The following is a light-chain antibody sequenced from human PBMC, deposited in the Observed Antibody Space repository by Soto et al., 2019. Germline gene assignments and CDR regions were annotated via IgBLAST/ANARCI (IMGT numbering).Light chain of an antibody. Sequence: EIVMTQSPGTLSVSPGERVTLSCRASQSVSSKLVWYQRKPGQTPRLLIYDASTRVTGVPGRFSGSGSGTEFTLTISSLQSEDFAVYYCQQYNTWPWTFGQGTKVEIK. CDR2: DAS. CDR3: QQYNTWPWT. V-gene: IGKV3-15*01. J-gene: IGKJ1*01. CDR1: QSVSSK.